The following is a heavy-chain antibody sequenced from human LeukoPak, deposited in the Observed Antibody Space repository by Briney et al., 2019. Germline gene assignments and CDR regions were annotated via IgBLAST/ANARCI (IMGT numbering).Heavy chain of an antibody. J-gene: IGHJ4*02. CDR2: INHSGSI. Sequence: SETLSLTCTVSGGSISSYYWSWIRQPPGKGLEWIGEINHSGSINYNPPLKSRVTISVDTSKNQFSLKLSSVTAADTAVYYCARSIARYYYGSGSYYDYWGQGTLVTVSS. CDR3: ARSIARYYYGSGSYYDY. CDR1: GGSISSYY. V-gene: IGHV4-34*01. D-gene: IGHD3-10*01.